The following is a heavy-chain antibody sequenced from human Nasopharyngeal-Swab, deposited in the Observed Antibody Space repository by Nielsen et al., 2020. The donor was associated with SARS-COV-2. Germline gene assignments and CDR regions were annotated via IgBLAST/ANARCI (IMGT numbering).Heavy chain of an antibody. D-gene: IGHD1-26*01. J-gene: IGHJ4*02. CDR1: GGSISSYY. V-gene: IGHV4-59*12. CDR3: AREEQSFDY. CDR2: IYYSGST. Sequence: SETLSLTCTVSGGSISSYYWSWIRQPPGKGLEWIGYIYYSGSTKYNPSLKSRITMSVDTSRNQFSLKLSSVTAADTAVYYCAREEQSFDYWGQGTLVTVSS.